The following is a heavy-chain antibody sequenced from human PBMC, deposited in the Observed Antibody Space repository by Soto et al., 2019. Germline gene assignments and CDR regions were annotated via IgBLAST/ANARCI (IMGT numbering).Heavy chain of an antibody. Sequence: GGSLRLSCAASGFTFSSYGMSWVRQAPGKGLEWVSSISGSGASTYYADSVEGRFTISRDNSKNTLYVQMNSLRAEEMAVYYCARVVTAAGTDVWGQGTTVTVSS. CDR1: GFTFSSYG. J-gene: IGHJ6*02. V-gene: IGHV3-23*01. D-gene: IGHD6-13*01. CDR3: ARVVTAAGTDV. CDR2: ISGSGAST.